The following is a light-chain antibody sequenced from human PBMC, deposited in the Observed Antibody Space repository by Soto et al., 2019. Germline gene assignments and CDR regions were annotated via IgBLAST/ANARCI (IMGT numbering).Light chain of an antibody. CDR2: GAS. V-gene: IGKV3-15*01. J-gene: IGKJ1*01. CDR1: QSVSSY. CDR3: QQYNNWPRT. Sequence: DIVLTQSPATLSLSPWERATLSCRASQSVSSYLAWYQQKPGQAPRLLIYGASTRATGIPARFSGSGSGTEFTLTINSLQSEDFAVYYCQQYNNWPRTFGQGTKVDIK.